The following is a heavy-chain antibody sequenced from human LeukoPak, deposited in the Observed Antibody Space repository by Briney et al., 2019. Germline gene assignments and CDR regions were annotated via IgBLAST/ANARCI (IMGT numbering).Heavy chain of an antibody. CDR3: AKAHSTTWYVGHGIFDS. D-gene: IGHD6-13*01. CDR1: GFNFSTYA. Sequence: GGSLRLSCAASGFNFSTYAMSWVRQAPGKGLEWVSTFSGSSDKTYYADSVEGRFSISRDNSKNTLYLQMSSLRAEDTALYYCAKAHSTTWYVGHGIFDSWGQGTLVTVSS. CDR2: FSGSSDKT. V-gene: IGHV3-23*01. J-gene: IGHJ4*02.